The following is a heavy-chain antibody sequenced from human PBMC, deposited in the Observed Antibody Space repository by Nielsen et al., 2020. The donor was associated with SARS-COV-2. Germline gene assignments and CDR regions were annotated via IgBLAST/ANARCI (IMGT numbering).Heavy chain of an antibody. CDR1: GYSFTSYW. D-gene: IGHD3-16*02. J-gene: IGHJ6*03. V-gene: IGHV5-51*01. CDR2: IYPGDSDT. CDR3: ARSSYDYVWGSYRFHYHMDV. Sequence: KVSCKGSGYSFTSYWIGWVRQMPGKGLEWMGIIYPGDSDTRYSPSFHGQVIISADKSINTAYLRWSSLKASDTAMYFCARSSYDYVWGSYRFHYHMDVWGKGTTVTVSS.